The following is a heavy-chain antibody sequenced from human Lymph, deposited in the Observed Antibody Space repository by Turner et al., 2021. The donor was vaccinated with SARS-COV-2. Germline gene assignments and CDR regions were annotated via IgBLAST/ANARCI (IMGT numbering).Heavy chain of an antibody. CDR3: ARDSGYEHYYFDY. J-gene: IGHJ4*02. V-gene: IGHV3-30-3*01. CDR1: GFTFSSYA. Sequence: QVQLVESGGGVVQPGRSLSLSCAASGFTFSSYAMHWVRQAPGKGLEWVAVISYDGSNKYYADSVKGRFTISRDNSKNTLYLQMNSLRAEDTAVYYCARDSGYEHYYFDYWGQGTLVTVSS. CDR2: ISYDGSNK. D-gene: IGHD5-12*01.